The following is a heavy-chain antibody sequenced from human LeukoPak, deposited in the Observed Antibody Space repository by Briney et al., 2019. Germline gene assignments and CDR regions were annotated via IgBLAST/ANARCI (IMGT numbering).Heavy chain of an antibody. D-gene: IGHD3-9*01. J-gene: IGHJ6*02. V-gene: IGHV3-73*01. CDR1: GFTFSGSA. Sequence: GGSLRLSCAASGFTFSGSATHWVRQASGKGLEWVGRIRSKANSYATAYAASVKGRFTISRDDSKNTAYLQMNSLKTEDTAVYYCTRTNYDILTGYDGYYYYGMDVWGQGTTVTVSS. CDR3: TRTNYDILTGYDGYYYYGMDV. CDR2: IRSKANSYAT.